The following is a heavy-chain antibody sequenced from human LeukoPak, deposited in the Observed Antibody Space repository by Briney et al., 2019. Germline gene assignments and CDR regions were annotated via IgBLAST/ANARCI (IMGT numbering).Heavy chain of an antibody. J-gene: IGHJ5*02. CDR2: IYPGDSDT. CDR1: GYSFTSYW. V-gene: IGHV5-51*01. Sequence: GESLKISCKGSGYSFTSYWIGWVRQMPGKGLEWMGIIYPGDSDTRYSPSFQGQVTISADKSISTAYLQWSSLKASDTAMYYCARESNPFTVVVPAAIGWFDPWGQGTLVTVSS. D-gene: IGHD2-2*01. CDR3: ARESNPFTVVVPAAIGWFDP.